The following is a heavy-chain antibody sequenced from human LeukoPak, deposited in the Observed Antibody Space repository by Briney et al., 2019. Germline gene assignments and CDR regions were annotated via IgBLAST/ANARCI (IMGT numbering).Heavy chain of an antibody. CDR2: IYTSGST. D-gene: IGHD1-26*01. CDR3: ATTTGSGSYYSAFDI. CDR1: GGSISSYY. Sequence: SETLSLTCTVSGGSISSYYWSWIRQPAGKGLEWIGRIYTSGSTNYNPSLKSRVTMSVDTSKNQFSLKLSSVTAADTAVYYCATTTGSGSYYSAFDIWGQGTMVTVSS. J-gene: IGHJ3*02. V-gene: IGHV4-4*07.